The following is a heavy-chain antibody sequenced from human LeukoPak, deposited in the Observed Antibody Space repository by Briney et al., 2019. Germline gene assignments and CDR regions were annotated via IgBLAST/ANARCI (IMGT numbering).Heavy chain of an antibody. V-gene: IGHV3-53*01. CDR1: GFTVSSNY. J-gene: IGHJ4*02. CDR2: IYIGGST. D-gene: IGHD2-2*01. CDR3: ARDWGYCSSTSCHVFDY. Sequence: GGSLRLSCTTSGFTVSSNYMSWVRQAPGKGLEWVSVIYIGGSTYYADSVKGRFTISRDISKNALYLQMNSLRAEDTAVYYCARDWGYCSSTSCHVFDYWGQGTLVTVSS.